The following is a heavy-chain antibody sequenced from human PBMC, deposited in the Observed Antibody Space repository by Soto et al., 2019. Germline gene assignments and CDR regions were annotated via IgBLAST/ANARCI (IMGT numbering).Heavy chain of an antibody. J-gene: IGHJ6*02. CDR3: ARANSYGATFFYYYGMDV. CDR1: GGTFNNFA. CDR2: IIPMFGT. V-gene: IGHV1-69*01. Sequence: QVHLVQSGAEVKRPGSSVKVSCEASGGTFNNFAVSWVRQAPGQGLEWMGGIIPMFGTNYAQRFQDRVAITADASTGTAYMELSSLRFEDTAVYYCARANSYGATFFYYYGMDVWCQGTTVTVSS. D-gene: IGHD4-17*01.